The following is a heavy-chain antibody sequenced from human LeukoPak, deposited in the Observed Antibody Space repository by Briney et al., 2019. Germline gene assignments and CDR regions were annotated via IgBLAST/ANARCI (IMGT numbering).Heavy chain of an antibody. D-gene: IGHD5-18*01. CDR3: ARGLYGYSYGYRTGFDY. CDR2: INHSGST. CDR1: GGSFSGYY. J-gene: IGHJ4*02. Sequence: SETLSLICTVSGGSFSGYYWSWIRQPPGKGLGWIGEINHSGSTNYNPSLKSRVTISVDTSKNQFSLKLSSVTVSDTAVYYCARGLYGYSYGYRTGFDYWGQGTLVTVSS. V-gene: IGHV4-34*01.